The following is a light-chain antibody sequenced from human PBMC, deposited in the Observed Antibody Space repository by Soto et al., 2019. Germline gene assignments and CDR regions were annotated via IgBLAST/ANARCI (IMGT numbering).Light chain of an antibody. Sequence: EIVLTQSPGTLSLSPGERATLSCRASQSVSSGYLAWYQQKPGQAPRLRIYGASSRATGIPDRFSGSGSGTDFTLTISRLEPEDFAVYYCQQYGSSPSFGQGTKV. CDR1: QSVSSGY. CDR2: GAS. V-gene: IGKV3-20*01. CDR3: QQYGSSPS. J-gene: IGKJ1*01.